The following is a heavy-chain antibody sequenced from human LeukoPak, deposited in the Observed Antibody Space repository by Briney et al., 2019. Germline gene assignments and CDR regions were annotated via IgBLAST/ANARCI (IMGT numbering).Heavy chain of an antibody. V-gene: IGHV4-30-2*01. Sequence: PSETLSLTCAVSGGSISSGGYSWSWIRQPPGKGLEWIGYIYHSGSTYYNPSLKSRVTISVDRSKNQFSLKLSSVTAADTAVYYCARVSGAVWFDPWGQGTLVTVSS. CDR3: ARVSGAVWFDP. CDR1: GGSISSGGYS. J-gene: IGHJ5*02. CDR2: IYHSGST.